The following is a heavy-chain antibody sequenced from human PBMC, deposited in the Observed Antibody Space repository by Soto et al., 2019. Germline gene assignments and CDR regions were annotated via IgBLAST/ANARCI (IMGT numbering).Heavy chain of an antibody. CDR2: IDYGGSI. D-gene: IGHD6-13*01. J-gene: IGHJ4*02. Sequence: PSQTLSRTCPVSGASISSYYWSWIRQPPGKGLKWIAYIDYGGSINYNPSLKRRVTISVDTSKKQLSLKLSSVTAADTAVYYCARAGRSWSFDYWGQGTLVTVSS. V-gene: IGHV4-59*01. CDR3: ARAGRSWSFDY. CDR1: GASISSYY.